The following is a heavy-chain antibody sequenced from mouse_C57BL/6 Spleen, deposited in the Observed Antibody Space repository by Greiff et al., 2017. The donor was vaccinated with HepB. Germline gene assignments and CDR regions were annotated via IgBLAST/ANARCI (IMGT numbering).Heavy chain of an antibody. Sequence: EVQLQQSGPGLVKPSQSLSLTCSVTGYSITSGYYWNWIRQFPGNKLEWMGYISYDGSNNYNPSLKNRISITRDTSKNQFFLKLNSVTTEDTATYYCARGGHDYGYAMDYWGQGTSVTVSS. V-gene: IGHV3-6*01. CDR1: GYSITSGYY. CDR2: ISYDGSN. J-gene: IGHJ4*01. CDR3: ARGGHDYGYAMDY. D-gene: IGHD2-4*01.